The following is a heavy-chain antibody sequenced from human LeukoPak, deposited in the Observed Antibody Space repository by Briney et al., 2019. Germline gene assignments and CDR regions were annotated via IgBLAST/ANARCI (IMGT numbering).Heavy chain of an antibody. V-gene: IGHV3-23*01. J-gene: IGHJ1*01. CDR1: GFTFSSYA. CDR2: IRGSGIIT. D-gene: IGHD3-16*02. CDR3: VKDYXYXXXXAQXGN. Sequence: GGSLRLSCVASGFTFSSYAMTWVRQVPGKGLEWVSSIRGSGIITFYADPVKGRFTISRDNFKNTLYLQMNSLRAEDTAVYYCVKDYXYXXXXAQXGNWGQGXLVTVSS.